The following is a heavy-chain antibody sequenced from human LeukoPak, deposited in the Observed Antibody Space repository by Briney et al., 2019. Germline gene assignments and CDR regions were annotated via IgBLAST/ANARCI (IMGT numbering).Heavy chain of an antibody. CDR1: GYSISSGDYD. CDR3: ARTLRRGYYFDY. D-gene: IGHD3-10*01. Sequence: PSQTLSLTCTVSGYSISSGDYDWGWISQPRGKGLEWIGYIYYSGSTYYNPSLKSRVTISVDTSKNQFSLKLSSVTAADTAVYYCARTLRRGYYFDYWGQGTLVTVSS. J-gene: IGHJ4*02. CDR2: IYYSGST. V-gene: IGHV4-30-4*01.